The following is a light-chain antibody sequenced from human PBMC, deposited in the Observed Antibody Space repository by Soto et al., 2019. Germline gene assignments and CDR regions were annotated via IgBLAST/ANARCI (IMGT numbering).Light chain of an antibody. CDR2: DAS. CDR3: QQCGGSPRT. V-gene: IGKV3-11*01. Sequence: EILLTQSPATLSLSPGEISTLSCRASQSVSIYLAWYQQKPGQAPRLLIYDASYRATDIPPRFSGSGSGTDFTLTISSLEPEDFAVYYCQQCGGSPRTFGQGTRLEI. J-gene: IGKJ5*01. CDR1: QSVSIY.